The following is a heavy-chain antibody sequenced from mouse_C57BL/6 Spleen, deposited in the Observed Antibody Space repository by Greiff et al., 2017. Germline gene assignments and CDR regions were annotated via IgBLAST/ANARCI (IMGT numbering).Heavy chain of an antibody. J-gene: IGHJ1*03. V-gene: IGHV3-6*01. CDR2: ISYDGSN. CDR1: GYSITSGYY. Sequence: EVQLQQSGPGLVKPSQSLSLTCSVTGYSITSGYYWNWIRQFPGNKLEWMGYISYDGSNKYNPSLKNRISITRDTSKNQFFLKLNSVTTEDTATYYCASFLITTVHWYFDVWGTGTTVTVSS. D-gene: IGHD1-1*01. CDR3: ASFLITTVHWYFDV.